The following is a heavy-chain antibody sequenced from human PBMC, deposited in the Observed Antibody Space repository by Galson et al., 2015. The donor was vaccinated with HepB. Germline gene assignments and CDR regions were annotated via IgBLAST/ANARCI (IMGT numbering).Heavy chain of an antibody. V-gene: IGHV5-10-1*01. CDR2: IDPSDSYT. Sequence: QSGAEMKKPGESLRISCKGSGYSFTSYWINWVRQMPGKGLELMGRIDPSDSYTKYSPSFQGHVTISADKSINTAYLQWSSLKASDTAMYYCARSPKYNYGQTLGYWGQGTLVTVSS. J-gene: IGHJ4*02. CDR1: GYSFTSYW. D-gene: IGHD5-18*01. CDR3: ARSPKYNYGQTLGY.